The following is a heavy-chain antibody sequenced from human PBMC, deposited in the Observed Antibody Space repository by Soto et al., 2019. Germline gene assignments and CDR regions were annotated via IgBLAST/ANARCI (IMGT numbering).Heavy chain of an antibody. J-gene: IGHJ4*02. CDR2: ISAYNGDT. CDR1: GYSFSTYG. Sequence: ASVKVSCKAVGYSFSTYGITWVRQAPGQGLEWMGWISAYNGDTNYAQILQGRVTMTTDTSTSTAYMELRSLRSDDSAVYYCATARYSSSDLDSWGQGPLVTAS. V-gene: IGHV1-18*01. CDR3: ATARYSSSDLDS. D-gene: IGHD6-6*01.